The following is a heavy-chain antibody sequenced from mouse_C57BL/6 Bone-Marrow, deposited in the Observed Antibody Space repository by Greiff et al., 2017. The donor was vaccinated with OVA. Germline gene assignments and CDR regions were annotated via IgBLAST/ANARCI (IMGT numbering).Heavy chain of an antibody. V-gene: IGHV3-6*01. CDR2: ISYDGSN. CDR1: GYSITSGYY. CDR3: ARDNTLGRFDY. D-gene: IGHD4-1*01. J-gene: IGHJ2*01. Sequence: EVQLQESGPGLVKPSQSLSLTCSVTGYSITSGYYWNWIRQFPGNKLEWMGYISYDGSNNYNPSLKNRISITRDTSKNQFFLKLNSVTTEDTATYYCARDNTLGRFDYWGQGTTLTVSS.